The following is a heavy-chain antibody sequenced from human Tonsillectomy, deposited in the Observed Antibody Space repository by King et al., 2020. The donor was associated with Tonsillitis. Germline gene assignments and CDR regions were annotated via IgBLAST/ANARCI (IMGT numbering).Heavy chain of an antibody. CDR2: IKKDESVK. V-gene: IGHV3-7*03. CDR3: ARDMNPQDGSVYYDAFDI. D-gene: IGHD3-22*01. CDR1: GFTFSNYW. Sequence: DVQLVESGGGLVQPGGSLRLSCAASGFTFSNYWMTWVRQAPGKGLEWVANIKKDESVKNYVDSVKGRFTISGDNTKNSLYLQMDSLGADDTAVYFCARDMNPQDGSVYYDAFDIWGPGTMVTVSS. J-gene: IGHJ3*02.